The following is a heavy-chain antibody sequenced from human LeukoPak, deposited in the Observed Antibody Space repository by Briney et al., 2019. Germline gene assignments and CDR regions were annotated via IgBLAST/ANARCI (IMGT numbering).Heavy chain of an antibody. J-gene: IGHJ4*02. CDR1: GFTFRSHG. CDR3: ARDIDYYDSSGYY. CDR2: IWYDGSNK. D-gene: IGHD3-22*01. V-gene: IGHV3-33*01. Sequence: GSLKLSFSTAGFTFRSHGMHWVRQAPGKGLEGVAVIWYDGSNKYYADSVKGRFTISRDNSKNTLYLQMNSLRAEDTAVYYCARDIDYYDSSGYYWGQGTLVTVSS.